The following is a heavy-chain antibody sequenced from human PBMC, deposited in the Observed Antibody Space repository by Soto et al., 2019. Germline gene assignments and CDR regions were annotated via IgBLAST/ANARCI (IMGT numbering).Heavy chain of an antibody. J-gene: IGHJ6*04. CDR1: GFTVSSKY. D-gene: IGHD2-15*01. CDR2: IQSGGTT. CDR3: ARDDVRCDCCRCYGIPLYV. V-gene: IGHV3-66*01. Sequence: GGSLRLSCAASGFTVSSKYMSWVRQAPGKGLEWVSLIQSGGTTYYADSVKGRFTISRDTSENTLHLQMDSLRVEDTAVYYCARDDVRCDCCRCYGIPLYVWGRGTTVPGSS.